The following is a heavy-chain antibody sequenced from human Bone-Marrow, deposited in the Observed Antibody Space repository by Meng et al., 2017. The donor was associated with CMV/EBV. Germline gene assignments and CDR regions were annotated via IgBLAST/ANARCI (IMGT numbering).Heavy chain of an antibody. J-gene: IGHJ5*02. CDR3: ARGFFSNWFDP. CDR1: GGSFTTYY. V-gene: IGHV4-34*01. Sequence: SETLSLTCVVYGGSFTTYYWICFRQPPGKGLKWIGEINHSGSTNYNPSLKSRVTISVDTSKNQFSLKLSSVTAADTAVYYCARGFFSNWFDPWGQGTLVTVSS. CDR2: INHSGST.